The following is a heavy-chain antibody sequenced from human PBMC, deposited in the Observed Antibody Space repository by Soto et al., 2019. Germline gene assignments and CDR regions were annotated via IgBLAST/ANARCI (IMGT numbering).Heavy chain of an antibody. CDR1: GGSFSDYA. Sequence: QVQLVQSGTEVKKPGSSVRVSCKVSGGSFSDYAITRVRQAPGQGLEWMGGIIPKFPTGEYAKKFQGTVKITADKSTSTVYLEVSSLWHEDTAVYYCARDGVRGGWYYFDLWGQGTQVSVSS. CDR3: ARDGVRGGWYYFDL. D-gene: IGHD6-19*01. J-gene: IGHJ4*02. CDR2: IIPKFPTG. V-gene: IGHV1-69*06.